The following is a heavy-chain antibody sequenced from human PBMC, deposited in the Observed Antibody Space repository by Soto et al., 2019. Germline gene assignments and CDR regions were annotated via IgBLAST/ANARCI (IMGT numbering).Heavy chain of an antibody. V-gene: IGHV1-2*04. CDR3: ARGGVRGVYYYYMDV. CDR1: GYTFTGHY. D-gene: IGHD3-10*01. CDR2: INPNSGGT. J-gene: IGHJ6*03. Sequence: ASVKVSCKASGYTFTGHYMHWVRQAPGQGLEWMGWINPNSGGTNYAQKFQGWVTMTRDTSISTAYMELSRLRPDDTAVYYCARGGVRGVYYYYMDVWGKGTTVTVSS.